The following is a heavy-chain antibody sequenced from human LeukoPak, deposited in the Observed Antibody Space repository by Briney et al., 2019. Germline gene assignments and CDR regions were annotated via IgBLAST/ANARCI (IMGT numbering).Heavy chain of an antibody. D-gene: IGHD3-10*01. CDR1: GYTLTELS. J-gene: IGHJ4*02. V-gene: IGHV1-24*01. CDR3: ATDAMVRGVIWGRFDY. CDR2: FDPEDGET. Sequence: ASVKVSCKVSGYTLTELSMHSVRQAPGKGLEWMGGFDPEDGETIYAQKFQGRVTMTEDTSTDTAYMELSSLRSEDTAVYYCATDAMVRGVIWGRFDYWGQGTLVTVSS.